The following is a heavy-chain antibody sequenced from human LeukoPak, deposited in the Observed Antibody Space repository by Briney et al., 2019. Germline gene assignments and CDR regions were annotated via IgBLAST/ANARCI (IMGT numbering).Heavy chain of an antibody. CDR1: GGSITSYY. J-gene: IGHJ6*03. CDR3: ARHHPSQDSYANYFYYYMDV. Sequence: PSETLCLTCAVSGGSITSYYLGWIRQPPGKGLEWIGPIYYTGATSYSPSLKSRLTISVDTSKTQFSLKLSSVTAVDTAVYYCARHHPSQDSYANYFYYYMDVWGKGTTVTVSS. V-gene: IGHV4-39*01. CDR2: IYYTGAT. D-gene: IGHD2-2*01.